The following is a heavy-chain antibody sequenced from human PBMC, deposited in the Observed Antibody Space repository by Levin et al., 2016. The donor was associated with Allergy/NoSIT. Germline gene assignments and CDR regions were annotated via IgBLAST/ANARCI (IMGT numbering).Heavy chain of an antibody. D-gene: IGHD2-2*01. Sequence: VRQMPGKGLEWVSYISSSSSYTNYADSVKGRFTISRDNAKNSLYLQMNSLRAEDTAVYYCARDVSLPCQTPTSCTKMLGGWFDPWGQGTLVTVSS. CDR3: ARDVSLPCQTPTSCTKMLGGWFDP. V-gene: IGHV3-11*05. CDR2: ISSSSSYT. J-gene: IGHJ5*02.